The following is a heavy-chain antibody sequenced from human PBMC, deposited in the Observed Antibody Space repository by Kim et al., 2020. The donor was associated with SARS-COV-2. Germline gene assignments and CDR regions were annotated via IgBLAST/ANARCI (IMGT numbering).Heavy chain of an antibody. Sequence: IWYSDSVKGRFTISRDDAKNSLYRQMNSLRDGNTAVYFCARDFNWAIGFWGQGTLVTVSS. D-gene: IGHD1-1*01. CDR2: I. CDR3: ARDFNWAIGF. J-gene: IGHJ4*02. V-gene: IGHV3-48*02.